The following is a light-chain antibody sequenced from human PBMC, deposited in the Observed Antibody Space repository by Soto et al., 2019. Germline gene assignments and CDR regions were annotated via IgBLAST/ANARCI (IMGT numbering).Light chain of an antibody. Sequence: EIVMTQSPATLSVSPGERATLSCRASQSVSSNLAWYQKKPGQAPRFLIYGASTRATGITARFSGSGSGTEFTLTISSLQSEDFAVYYCQQYNNWPRTFGQGTKVEIK. J-gene: IGKJ1*01. CDR3: QQYNNWPRT. V-gene: IGKV3-15*01. CDR2: GAS. CDR1: QSVSSN.